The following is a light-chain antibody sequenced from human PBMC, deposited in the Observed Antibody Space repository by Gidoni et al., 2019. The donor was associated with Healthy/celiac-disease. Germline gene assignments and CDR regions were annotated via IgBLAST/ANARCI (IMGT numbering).Light chain of an antibody. CDR3: QQYGSSPPYT. CDR2: GAS. J-gene: IGKJ2*01. Sequence: EMVLPQSPATLSLSPGERATLSCRASQSVSSSYLAWYQQKPGQAPRLLIYGASSRATGIPDRFSGSGSGTDFTLTISRLEPEDFAVYYCQQYGSSPPYTFGQGTKLEIK. V-gene: IGKV3-20*01. CDR1: QSVSSSY.